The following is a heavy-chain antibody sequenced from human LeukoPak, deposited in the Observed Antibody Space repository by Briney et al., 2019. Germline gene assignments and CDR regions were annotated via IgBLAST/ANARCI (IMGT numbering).Heavy chain of an antibody. V-gene: IGHV1-18*01. D-gene: IGHD6-13*01. Sequence: GASVKVSCKGSGYTFSSYGLSWVRQAPGQGLEWMGWISAYNGNTNYAQKLQGRVAMTTDTSTSTAYMELRSLRSDDTAVYYCARRAAAGTQPFDYWGQGTLVTVSS. CDR1: GYTFSSYG. CDR2: ISAYNGNT. J-gene: IGHJ4*02. CDR3: ARRAAAGTQPFDY.